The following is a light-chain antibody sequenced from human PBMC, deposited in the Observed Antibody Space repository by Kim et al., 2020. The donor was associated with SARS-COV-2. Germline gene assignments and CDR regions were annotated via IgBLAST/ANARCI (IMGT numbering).Light chain of an antibody. Sequence: LTQPPSVSRGLRQTATLTCTGDRNNVGYQGATWLQQHQGHPPKVLSYRDNSRSSGISERLSASRSGNTASLTITGLQPEDEGDYYCAAWDSSLSGWVFGGGTQLTVL. V-gene: IGLV10-54*01. CDR3: AAWDSSLSGWV. CDR2: RDN. J-gene: IGLJ2*01. CDR1: RNNVGYQG.